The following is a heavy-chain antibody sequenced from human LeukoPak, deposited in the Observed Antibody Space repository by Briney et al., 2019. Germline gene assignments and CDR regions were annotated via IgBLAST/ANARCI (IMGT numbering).Heavy chain of an antibody. CDR2: IWYDGSNK. CDR1: GLTVSSNY. Sequence: GGSLRLSCVVSGLTVSSNYMSWVRQAPGKGLEWVAVIWYDGSNKYYADSVEGRFTISRDNSKNTLYLQMNSLRAEDTAVYYCARGRGLTYYMDVWGKGTTVTVSS. V-gene: IGHV3-33*08. J-gene: IGHJ6*03. CDR3: ARGRGLTYYMDV. D-gene: IGHD3-10*01.